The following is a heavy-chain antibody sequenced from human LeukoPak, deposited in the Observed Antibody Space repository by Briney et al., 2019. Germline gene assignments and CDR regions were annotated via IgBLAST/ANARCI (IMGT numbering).Heavy chain of an antibody. CDR1: GGSISSYY. D-gene: IGHD3-3*01. Sequence: SETLSLTCTVSGGSISSYYWSWIRQPAGKGLEWIERIYTSGSPTSNPSLKSRVTLSENTSKNQFSLKLSAVAAADTAGYYCAIRRQRTVRSEGAFDIRGQGTMVTVSS. V-gene: IGHV4-4*07. J-gene: IGHJ3*02. CDR3: AIRRQRTVRSEGAFDI. CDR2: IYTSGSP.